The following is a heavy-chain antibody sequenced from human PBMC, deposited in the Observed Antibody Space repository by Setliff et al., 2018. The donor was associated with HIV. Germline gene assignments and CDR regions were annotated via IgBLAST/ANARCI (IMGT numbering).Heavy chain of an antibody. CDR2: IYHSAGS. J-gene: IGHJ3*02. CDR1: GYSISSGYY. V-gene: IGHV4-38-2*02. Sequence: SETLSLTCAVSGYSISSGYYWGWIRQPPGKGLEWIGSIYHSAGSNYNPSLKSRVTMSVDTAKNQLSLKLTAVSAADTAVYYCARDRIEVLADSPHDVFDIWGRGIMVTVSS. CDR3: ARDRIEVLADSPHDVFDI. D-gene: IGHD3-22*01.